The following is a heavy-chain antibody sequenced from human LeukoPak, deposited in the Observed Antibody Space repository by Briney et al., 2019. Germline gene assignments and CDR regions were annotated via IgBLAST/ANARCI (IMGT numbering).Heavy chain of an antibody. CDR3: ARRAYYGSGSYPFDP. D-gene: IGHD3-10*01. J-gene: IGHJ5*02. CDR2: IDPSDSYT. V-gene: IGHV5-10-1*01. Sequence: GESLRISCKGSGCSFTSYWISWVRQMPGKGLEWMGRIDPSDSYTNYSPSFQGHVTISADKSISTAFLQWSSLKASDTAMYYCARRAYYGSGSYPFDPWGQGTLVTVSS. CDR1: GCSFTSYW.